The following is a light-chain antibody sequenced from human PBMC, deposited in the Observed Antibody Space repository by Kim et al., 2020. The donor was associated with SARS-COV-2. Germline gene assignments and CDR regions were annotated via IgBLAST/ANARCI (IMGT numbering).Light chain of an antibody. Sequence: PGRTARITDGGGNQGCKPVHWYQQKPGQAPKLVIYYDSDRPSGIPERFSGSNSGNTATLTISRVEAGDEADYYCQVYDSSSDHVVFGGGTQLTVL. CDR2: YDS. V-gene: IGLV3-21*01. J-gene: IGLJ2*01. CDR3: QVYDSSSDHVV. CDR1: NQGCKP.